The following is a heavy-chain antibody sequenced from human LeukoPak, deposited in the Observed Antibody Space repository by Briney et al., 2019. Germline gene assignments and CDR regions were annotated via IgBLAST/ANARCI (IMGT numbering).Heavy chain of an antibody. J-gene: IGHJ4*02. V-gene: IGHV5-51*01. CDR2: IYPGDSDT. Sequence: GESLKISCKGSGYTFSSYWIGWVRQMPGKGLEWMGIIYPGDSDTRYSPSLQGQVSISVDTSIGTAYLQWSSLKAPDTAIYYCARQNDFRLDYWGQGTLVTVSS. CDR1: GYTFSSYW. CDR3: ARQNDFRLDY. D-gene: IGHD3-3*01.